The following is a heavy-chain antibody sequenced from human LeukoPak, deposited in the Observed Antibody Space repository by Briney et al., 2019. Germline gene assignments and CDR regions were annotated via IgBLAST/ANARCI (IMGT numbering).Heavy chain of an antibody. V-gene: IGHV3-30*18. D-gene: IGHD3-10*01. Sequence: GGSLRLSCAASGFTFSTYSMNWVRQAPGKGLEWVAVISYDGSNKYYADSVKGRFTISRDNSKNTLYLQMNSLRAEDTAVYYCAKDGDLWFGELLSWGQGTLVTVSS. CDR2: ISYDGSNK. CDR3: AKDGDLWFGELLS. CDR1: GFTFSTYS. J-gene: IGHJ4*02.